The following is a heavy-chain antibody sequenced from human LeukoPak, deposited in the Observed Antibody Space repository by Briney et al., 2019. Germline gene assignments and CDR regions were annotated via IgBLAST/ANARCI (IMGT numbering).Heavy chain of an antibody. J-gene: IGHJ4*02. D-gene: IGHD3/OR15-3a*01. V-gene: IGHV3-7*03. CDR3: ATSYDMGWLIGY. Sequence: GGSLRLSCAASGFTFGDTWMNWVRQVPGQGLEWVANIKQDGSEKFYVASVKGRFTISRDNGKSSLYLQMNSLRAEDTALYYCATSYDMGWLIGYWGQGTLVTVSS. CDR1: GFTFGDTW. CDR2: IKQDGSEK.